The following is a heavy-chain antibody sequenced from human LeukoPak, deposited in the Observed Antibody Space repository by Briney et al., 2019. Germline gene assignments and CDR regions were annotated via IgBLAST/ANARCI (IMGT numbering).Heavy chain of an antibody. J-gene: IGHJ4*02. D-gene: IGHD3-22*01. CDR3: ARAITYYYDSSGYPSFDY. CDR2: IIPIFGTI. Sequence: SVKLSCKASGGTFSTYAINWVRQAPGHGLEWMGRIIPIFGTITYAQKFQGRVTITTDESTSTAYMELSSLRSEDTAVYYCARAITYYYDSSGYPSFDYWGQGTLVTVSS. V-gene: IGHV1-69*05. CDR1: GGTFSTYA.